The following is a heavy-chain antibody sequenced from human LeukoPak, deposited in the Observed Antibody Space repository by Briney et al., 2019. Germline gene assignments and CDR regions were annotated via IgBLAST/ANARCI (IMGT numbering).Heavy chain of an antibody. D-gene: IGHD6-13*01. CDR2: IYSDGST. Sequence: GGSLRLSCAASGISVSSTYMGWVRQAPGKGLEWVSSIYSDGSTYYADSVKGRFTISRDNSENTLYLQMHSLRAEDTAVYYCARVEVGTEGYWGQGTLVTVSS. CDR1: GISVSSTY. J-gene: IGHJ4*02. CDR3: ARVEVGTEGY. V-gene: IGHV3-66*01.